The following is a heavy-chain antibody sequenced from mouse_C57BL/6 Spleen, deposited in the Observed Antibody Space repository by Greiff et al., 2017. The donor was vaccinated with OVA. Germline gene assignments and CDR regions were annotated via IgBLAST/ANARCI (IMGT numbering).Heavy chain of an antibody. D-gene: IGHD3-2*02. J-gene: IGHJ3*01. CDR3: ARGEDSSGYVAY. V-gene: IGHV1-69*01. CDR2: IDPSDSYT. CDR1: GYTFTSYW. Sequence: VQLQQPGAELVMPGASVKLSCKASGYTFTSYWMHWVKQRPGQGLEWIGEIDPSDSYTNYNQKFKGKSTLTVDKSSSTAYMQLSSLTSEDAAVYYSARGEDSSGYVAYWGQGTLVTVSA.